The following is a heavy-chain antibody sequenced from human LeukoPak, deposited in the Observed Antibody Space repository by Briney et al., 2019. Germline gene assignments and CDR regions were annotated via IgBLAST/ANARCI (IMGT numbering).Heavy chain of an antibody. J-gene: IGHJ4*02. CDR3: ARDNIRWLFGVVTAFDY. Sequence: PGGSLRLSCAASGFTFSSYWMSWVRQAPGKGLEWVANIKQDGSEKYYVDSVKGRFTISRDNAKNSLYLQMNSLRAEDTAVYYCARDNIRWLFGVVTAFDYWGQGTLVTVSS. CDR1: GFTFSSYW. D-gene: IGHD3-3*01. CDR2: IKQDGSEK. V-gene: IGHV3-7*01.